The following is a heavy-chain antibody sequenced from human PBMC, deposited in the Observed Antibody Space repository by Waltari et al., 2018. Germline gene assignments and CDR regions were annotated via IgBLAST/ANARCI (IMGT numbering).Heavy chain of an antibody. J-gene: IGHJ2*01. CDR2: IWYDGSNK. D-gene: IGHD3-22*01. V-gene: IGHV3-33*01. Sequence: QVQLVESGGGVVQPGRSLSLSCATSVFTFSSYGMHWVRQAPGQGLEWVAVIWYDGSNKYYADSVKGRFTISRDNSKNTLYLQMNSLRAEDTAVYYCARDKKHYDSSGYSLDWYFDLWGRGTLVTVSS. CDR3: ARDKKHYDSSGYSLDWYFDL. CDR1: VFTFSSYG.